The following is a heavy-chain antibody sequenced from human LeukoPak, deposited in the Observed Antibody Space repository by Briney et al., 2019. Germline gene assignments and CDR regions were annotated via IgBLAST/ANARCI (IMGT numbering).Heavy chain of an antibody. CDR2: IYYSGST. V-gene: IGHV4-31*03. Sequence: SETLSLTCTVSGGSISSGGYYWSWIRQHPGKGLEWIGYIYYSGSTYYNPPLKSRVTISVDTSKNQFSLKLSSVTAADTAVYYCARDGGAYFDYWGQGTLVTVSS. CDR3: ARDGGAYFDY. J-gene: IGHJ4*02. D-gene: IGHD1-26*01. CDR1: GGSISSGGYY.